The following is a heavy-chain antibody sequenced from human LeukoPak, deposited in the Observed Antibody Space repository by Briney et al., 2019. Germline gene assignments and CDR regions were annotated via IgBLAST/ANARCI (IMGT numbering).Heavy chain of an antibody. V-gene: IGHV3-21*01. J-gene: IGHJ6*03. CDR1: GFTFSSYS. D-gene: IGHD1-26*01. CDR3: ARGGTTAYYYYYYMDA. Sequence: KPGGSLRLSCAASGFTFSSYSMNWVRQAPGKGLEWVSSISSSSYIYYADSVKGRFTISRDNAKNSLYLQMNSLRAEDTAVYYCARGGTTAYYYYYYMDAWGKGTTVTVSS. CDR2: ISSSSYI.